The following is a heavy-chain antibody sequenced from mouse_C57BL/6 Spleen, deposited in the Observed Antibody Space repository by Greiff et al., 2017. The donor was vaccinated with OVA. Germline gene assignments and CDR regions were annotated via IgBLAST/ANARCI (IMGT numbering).Heavy chain of an antibody. D-gene: IGHD2-4*01. Sequence: EVKLVESGGGLVKPGGSLKLSCAASGFTFSDYGMHWVRQAPEKGLEWVAYISSGSSTIYYADTVQGRFTISRDNAKNTLFLQMTSLRSEDTAMYYCARRDYDGGYYFDYWGQGTTLTVSS. CDR3: ARRDYDGGYYFDY. J-gene: IGHJ2*01. CDR1: GFTFSDYG. CDR2: ISSGSSTI. V-gene: IGHV5-17*01.